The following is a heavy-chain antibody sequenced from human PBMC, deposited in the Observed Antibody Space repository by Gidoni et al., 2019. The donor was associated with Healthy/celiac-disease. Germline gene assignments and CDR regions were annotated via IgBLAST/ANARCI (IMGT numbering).Heavy chain of an antibody. CDR2: IIPIFGTA. CDR3: GTYYYDSSGYYYGAY. CDR1: GGTFSSYS. V-gene: IGHV1-69*01. D-gene: IGHD3-22*01. Sequence: QVQLVQSGAEVKKPGSSVKVSCKASGGTFSSYSISWVRQAPGQGLEWMRGIIPIFGTANYAQKFQGRVTITADESTSTAYMELSSLRSEDTAVYYCGTYYYDSSGYYYGAYWGQGTLVTVSS. J-gene: IGHJ4*02.